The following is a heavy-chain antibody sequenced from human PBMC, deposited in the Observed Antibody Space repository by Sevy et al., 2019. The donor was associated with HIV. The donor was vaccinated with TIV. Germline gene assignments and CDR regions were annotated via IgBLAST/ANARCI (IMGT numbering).Heavy chain of an antibody. CDR3: ARGYCSGGRCYPGGH. Sequence: ASVKVSCEASGYTFSTYGINWVRQAPGQGLERMGWINTFTGDTNYLQKLQDRVTMTKDTSTSTVYMELRSLRSDETAVYYCARGYCSGGRCYPGGHWGQGTLVTVSS. J-gene: IGHJ4*02. CDR1: GYTFSTYG. D-gene: IGHD2-15*01. V-gene: IGHV1-18*01. CDR2: INTFTGDT.